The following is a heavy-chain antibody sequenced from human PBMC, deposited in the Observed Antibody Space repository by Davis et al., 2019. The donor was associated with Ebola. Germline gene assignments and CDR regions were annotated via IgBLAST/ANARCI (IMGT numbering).Heavy chain of an antibody. Sequence: AASVKVSCKASGYTFTSYGISWVRQAPGQGLEWMGWISAYNGNTNYAQKLQGRVTMTTNTSTSTAYMELRSLRSDDTAVYYCARDQWGGSYFYWGQGTLVTVSS. CDR2: ISAYNGNT. CDR3: ARDQWGGSYFY. D-gene: IGHD1-26*01. V-gene: IGHV1-18*01. CDR1: GYTFTSYG. J-gene: IGHJ4*02.